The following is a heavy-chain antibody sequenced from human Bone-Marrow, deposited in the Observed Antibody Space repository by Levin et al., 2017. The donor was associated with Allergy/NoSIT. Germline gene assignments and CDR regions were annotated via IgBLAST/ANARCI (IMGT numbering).Heavy chain of an antibody. CDR3: ARDISFGRATPGY. J-gene: IGHJ4*02. V-gene: IGHV3-33*01. CDR1: GFTLGSYG. CDR2: SWFDGSKS. Sequence: SCVASGFTLGSYGMHWVRQAPGKGLEWVALSWFDGSKSYYGDSVRGRFTISRDNSRNTLYLQMNSVTADDTAMYYCARDISFGRATPGYWGQGTLVTVSS. D-gene: IGHD3-10*01.